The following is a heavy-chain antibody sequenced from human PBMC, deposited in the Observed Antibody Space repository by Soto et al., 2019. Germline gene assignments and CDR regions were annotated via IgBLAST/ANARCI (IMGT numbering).Heavy chain of an antibody. CDR2: ISANNGNT. D-gene: IGHD1-26*01. V-gene: IGHV1-18*01. CDR3: ARDRGSYALDY. J-gene: IGHJ4*02. CDR1: GYSFTSYG. Sequence: SVKVSCKASGYSFTSYGISWVRQAPGQGLEWMGWISANNGNTXYAQGRVTMTTDTSTSTAYMELRSLRSDDTAVYYCARDRGSYALDYWGQGTLVTVSS.